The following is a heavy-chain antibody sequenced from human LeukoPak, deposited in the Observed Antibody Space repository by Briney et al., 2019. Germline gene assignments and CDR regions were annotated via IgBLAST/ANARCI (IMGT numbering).Heavy chain of an antibody. V-gene: IGHV4-38-2*02. J-gene: IGHJ6*03. D-gene: IGHD1-26*01. Sequence: SETLSLTCTVSGYSITTNYYWAWIRQSPGTGLEWIGSVYHNGETYYNPSLRSRVIISVDTSKNESSLRLTSVTAADTAVYYCVTPRSWELSDMAVWGKGTTVTVSS. CDR1: GYSITTNYY. CDR3: VTPRSWELSDMAV. CDR2: VYHNGET.